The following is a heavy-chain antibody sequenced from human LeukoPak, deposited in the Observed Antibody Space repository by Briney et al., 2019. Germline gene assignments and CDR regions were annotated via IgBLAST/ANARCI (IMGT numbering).Heavy chain of an antibody. D-gene: IGHD4-17*01. CDR3: ARDEDYGAFDI. V-gene: IGHV3-7*01. CDR2: INEDGSQN. Sequence: SGGSLRLSCAVSGFTVSDNYMNWVRQAPGKGLEWVANINEDGSQNYYMDSVKGRFTISRDNAKNSLYLQMNSLRAEDTAVYYCARDEDYGAFDIWGQGTMVTVSS. J-gene: IGHJ3*02. CDR1: GFTVSDNY.